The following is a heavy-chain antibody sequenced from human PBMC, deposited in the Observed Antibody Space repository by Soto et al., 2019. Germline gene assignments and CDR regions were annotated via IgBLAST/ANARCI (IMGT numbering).Heavy chain of an antibody. J-gene: IGHJ5*02. Sequence: GGSLRLSCAASGFTFSSYWMHWVRQAPGKGLVWVSRIKTDGSSTNYADSVKGRFTISRDNAKNMLYLQMNSLRPEDTAMYYCTREKFDPWGQGTLVTVSS. CDR3: TREKFDP. V-gene: IGHV3-74*01. CDR2: IKTDGSST. CDR1: GFTFSSYW.